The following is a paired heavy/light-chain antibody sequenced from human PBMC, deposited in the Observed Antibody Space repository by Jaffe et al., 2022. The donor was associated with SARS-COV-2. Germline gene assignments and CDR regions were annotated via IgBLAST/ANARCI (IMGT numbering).Heavy chain of an antibody. CDR3: ARGYRFLVRLSGRGY. J-gene: IGHJ4*02. D-gene: IGHD3-16*02. CDR1: GYSFTSYT. CDR2: IDTNSGNP. Sequence: QVQLVQSGSELKKPGASVKVSCKASGYSFTSYTMNWVRQAPGQGLEWMGWIDTNSGNPTYAQGFTGRFVFSLDTSVSTAYLQISNLKAEDTAVYYCARGYRFLVRLSGRGYWGQGTLVTVSS. V-gene: IGHV7-4-1*02.
Light chain of an antibody. Sequence: DIVMTQSPLSLTVTPGEPASISCRSSQSLLYTNEYNYLDWYLQKPGQSPQLLIYLGSNRASGVPDRFSGSGSGTDFTLKISRVEAEDVGVYYCMQALQTPWTFGQGTRVEIK. J-gene: IGKJ1*01. CDR2: LGS. CDR3: MQALQTPWT. V-gene: IGKV2-28*01. CDR1: QSLLYTNEYNY.